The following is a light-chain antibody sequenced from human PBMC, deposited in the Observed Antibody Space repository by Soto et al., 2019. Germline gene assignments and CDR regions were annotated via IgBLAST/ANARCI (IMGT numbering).Light chain of an antibody. CDR3: DSYTSSSSYA. V-gene: IGLV2-14*01. CDR2: DVS. CDR1: GSDVGAYRY. Sequence: QSVLTQPASVSGSPGQSITISCTGTGSDVGAYRYVSWYQQHPGQAPKLIIYDVSNRPSGVSDRFSGSKSGNTASLTISGLQSEDEADYYCDSYTSSSSYAFGTVTKVTVL. J-gene: IGLJ1*01.